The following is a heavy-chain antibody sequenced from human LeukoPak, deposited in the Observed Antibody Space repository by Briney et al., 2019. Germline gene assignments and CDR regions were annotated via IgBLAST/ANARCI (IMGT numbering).Heavy chain of an antibody. D-gene: IGHD2-2*02. J-gene: IGHJ4*02. Sequence: PGRSLRLSCAASGFTFSSYGMHWVRQAPGKGLEWVAVISYDGSNKYYADSVKGRFTISRDNSKNTLYLQMNSLRAEDTAVYYCARDWASIVPAAIFYYFDYWGQGTLVTVSS. V-gene: IGHV3-30*03. CDR2: ISYDGSNK. CDR3: ARDWASIVPAAIFYYFDY. CDR1: GFTFSSYG.